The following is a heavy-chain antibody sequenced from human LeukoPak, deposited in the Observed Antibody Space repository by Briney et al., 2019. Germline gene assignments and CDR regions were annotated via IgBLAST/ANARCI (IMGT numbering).Heavy chain of an antibody. J-gene: IGHJ4*02. D-gene: IGHD1-26*01. CDR3: ARDGGSLVVLPGDH. Sequence: PGTSLRLSCAASGFILSHSPMHWVRQAPGKGLEWLAVTGPDGSAKVESEKGRFTVSRDNAKETLYLQLDSLRGEDTAIYYCARDGGSLVVLPGDHWGQGTLVTVSS. CDR2: TGPDGSAK. CDR1: GFILSHSP. V-gene: IGHV3-30-3*01.